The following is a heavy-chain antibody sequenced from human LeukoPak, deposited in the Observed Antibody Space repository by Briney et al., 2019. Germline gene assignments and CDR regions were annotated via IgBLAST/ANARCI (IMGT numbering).Heavy chain of an antibody. Sequence: KTGGSLRLSCAASGFTFSSYSMNWVRQAPGKGLEWVSSISSSSSYIYYADSVKGRFTISRENTLNLQMDSLRAEDTATYYCAKTNLSPHRSSSGPRRGSLSYYYYMDVWGRGTTVTVSS. CDR1: GFTFSSYS. J-gene: IGHJ6*03. D-gene: IGHD6-6*01. CDR3: AKTNLSPHRSSSGPRRGSLSYYYYMDV. V-gene: IGHV3-21*04. CDR2: ISSSSSYI.